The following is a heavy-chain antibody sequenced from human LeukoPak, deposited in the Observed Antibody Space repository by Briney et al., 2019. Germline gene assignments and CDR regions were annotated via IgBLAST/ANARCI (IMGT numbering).Heavy chain of an antibody. CDR2: IYTSGST. CDR1: GGSISSYY. CDR3: ARHREGAMDFDY. Sequence: PSETLSLTCTVSGGSISSYYWSWIRQPPGKGLEGIGYIYTSGSTNYNPSLKSRVTISVDTSKNQFSLKLSSVTAADTAVYYCARHREGAMDFDYWGQGTLVTVSS. D-gene: IGHD1-26*01. V-gene: IGHV4-4*09. J-gene: IGHJ4*02.